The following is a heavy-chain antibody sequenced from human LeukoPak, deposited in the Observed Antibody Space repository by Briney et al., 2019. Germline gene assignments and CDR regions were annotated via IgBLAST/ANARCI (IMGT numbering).Heavy chain of an antibody. CDR2: IRYDGSNK. Sequence: GGSLRLSCAASGFTFSSYGMHWVRQAPGKGLEWVALIRYDGSNKYYADSVKGRFTISRDNSKNTLYLQMNSLRAEDTAVYYCAKSLRYFDWNDAFDIWGQGTMVTVSS. D-gene: IGHD3-9*01. CDR3: AKSLRYFDWNDAFDI. CDR1: GFTFSSYG. J-gene: IGHJ3*02. V-gene: IGHV3-30*02.